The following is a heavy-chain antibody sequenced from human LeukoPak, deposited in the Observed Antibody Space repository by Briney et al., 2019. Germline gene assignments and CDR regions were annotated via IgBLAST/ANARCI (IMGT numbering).Heavy chain of an antibody. Sequence: GSLRRSCAASGFTFSSYWMHWVRQAPGKGLVWVSRINSDGSSTSYADSVKGRFTISRDNAKNTLYLQMNSLRAEDTAVYYCATVSYCSSTSCPGIDYWGQGTLVTVSS. D-gene: IGHD2-2*01. J-gene: IGHJ4*02. CDR3: ATVSYCSSTSCPGIDY. CDR2: INSDGSST. V-gene: IGHV3-74*01. CDR1: GFTFSSYW.